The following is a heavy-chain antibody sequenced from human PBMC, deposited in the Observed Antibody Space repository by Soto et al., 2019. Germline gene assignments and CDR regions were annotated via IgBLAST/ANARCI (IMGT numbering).Heavy chain of an antibody. V-gene: IGHV4-30-2*01. CDR2: ISQSGSA. Sequence: LSLTCVVSGGPISSGGYSWTWIRQPPGRGLEWIGYISQSGSADYNPSLKSRVTISVDTSKNQFSLRLSSVTAADTAVYYCARDRNGLGGIDFWGQGILVTVSS. CDR3: ARDRNGLGGIDF. CDR1: GGPISSGGYS. D-gene: IGHD1-1*01. J-gene: IGHJ4*02.